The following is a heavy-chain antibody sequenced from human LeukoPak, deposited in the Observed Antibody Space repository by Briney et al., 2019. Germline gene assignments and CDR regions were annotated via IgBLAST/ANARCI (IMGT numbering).Heavy chain of an antibody. CDR3: AKDNRRHYTSGPNPDSLH. J-gene: IGHJ4*02. CDR2: ISWNSGSI. D-gene: IGHD6-19*01. V-gene: IGHV3-9*01. Sequence: GGSLRLSCAGSGFIFNNYAMHWVRQPPGKGLEWVSGISWNSGSIDYADSVKGRFTISRDNAKNSLYLQMNSLRVEDTAFYYCAKDNRRHYTSGPNPDSLHWGQGALDTVSS. CDR1: GFIFNNYA.